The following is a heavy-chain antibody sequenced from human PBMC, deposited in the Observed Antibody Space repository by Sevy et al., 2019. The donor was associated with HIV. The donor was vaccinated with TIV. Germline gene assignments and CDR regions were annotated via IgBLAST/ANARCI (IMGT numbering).Heavy chain of an antibody. D-gene: IGHD3-16*01. CDR1: GYTFTSYD. J-gene: IGHJ5*02. Sequence: ASVKVSCKASGYTFTSYDINWVRQATGQGLEWMGWMNPNSGNTGYAQKFQGRVTMTRNTSISTAYMELSSLRSEDTAVYYCASTLLTFGGGSREFDPWGQGTLVTVSS. CDR2: MNPNSGNT. CDR3: ASTLLTFGGGSREFDP. V-gene: IGHV1-8*01.